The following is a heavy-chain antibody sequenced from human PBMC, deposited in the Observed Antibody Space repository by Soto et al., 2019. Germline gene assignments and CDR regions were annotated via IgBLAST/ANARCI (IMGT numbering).Heavy chain of an antibody. J-gene: IGHJ3*02. D-gene: IGHD2-15*01. Sequence: GGSLRLSCAASGFTFSSYWMSWVRQAPGKGLEWVANIKQNGSEKYYVDSVKGRCTISRDNAKKSLYLQMNSLRGEETAVYYCVKGYCSGGSCYWVDAFDIWGQGTMVTVSS. CDR2: IKQNGSEK. CDR3: VKGYCSGGSCYWVDAFDI. CDR1: GFTFSSYW. V-gene: IGHV3-7*01.